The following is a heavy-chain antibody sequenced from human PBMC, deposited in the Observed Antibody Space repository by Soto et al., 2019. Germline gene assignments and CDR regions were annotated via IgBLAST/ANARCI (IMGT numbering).Heavy chain of an antibody. Sequence: ASVKVSCKASGYTFTSYDINWVRQATGQGLEWMGWMNPNSGNTGYAQKFQGRVTMTRNTSISTAYMELSSLRSEDTAVYYCATEVFVDHDFRSGYTDYWGKGTMVTVSS. CDR1: GYTFTSYD. CDR3: ATEVFVDHDFRSGYTDY. J-gene: IGHJ4*02. CDR2: MNPNSGNT. V-gene: IGHV1-8*01. D-gene: IGHD3-3*01.